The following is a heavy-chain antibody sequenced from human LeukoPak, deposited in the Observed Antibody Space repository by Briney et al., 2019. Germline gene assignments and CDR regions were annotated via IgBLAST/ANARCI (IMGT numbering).Heavy chain of an antibody. D-gene: IGHD5-18*01. J-gene: IGHJ6*03. CDR2: ITSSGSVI. CDR3: ARARGYSYIYYYYYMDV. CDR1: GFTFGDYY. Sequence: GGSLRLSCAASGFTFGDYYMSWIRQAPGKGLEWVSYITSSGSVIYYADFVKGRFTISRDNAKDSLYLQMNSLRAEDTAVYYCARARGYSYIYYYYYMDVWGKGTTVTVSS. V-gene: IGHV3-11*04.